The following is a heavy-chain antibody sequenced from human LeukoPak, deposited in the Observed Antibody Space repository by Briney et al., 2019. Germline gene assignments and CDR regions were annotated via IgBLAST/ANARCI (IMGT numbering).Heavy chain of an antibody. D-gene: IGHD3-10*01. Sequence: GGSLRLSCAASGFTFSSYEMNWVRQAPGKGLEWVSYISSSGSTIYYADSVKGRFTISRDNAKNSLYLQMNSLRAEDTAVHYCARGSMVRGVDYWGQGTLVTVSS. V-gene: IGHV3-48*03. J-gene: IGHJ4*02. CDR1: GFTFSSYE. CDR2: ISSSGSTI. CDR3: ARGSMVRGVDY.